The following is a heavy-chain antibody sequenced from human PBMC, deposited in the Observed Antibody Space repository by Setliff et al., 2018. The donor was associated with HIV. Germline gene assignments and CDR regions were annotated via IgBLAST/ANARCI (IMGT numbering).Heavy chain of an antibody. J-gene: IGHJ4*02. CDR1: GGSFSGYY. V-gene: IGHV4-34*01. CDR2: VTHSGRT. Sequence: SETLSLTCAVYGGSFSGYYWSWIRQPPGKGLEWIGEVTHSGRTNYNPSLESRVTTSVDTSKKQFSLRLTSVTAADTAVYYCARGVRDNSGWSSYYFEYWGQGTLVTVS. D-gene: IGHD6-19*01. CDR3: ARGVRDNSGWSSYYFEY.